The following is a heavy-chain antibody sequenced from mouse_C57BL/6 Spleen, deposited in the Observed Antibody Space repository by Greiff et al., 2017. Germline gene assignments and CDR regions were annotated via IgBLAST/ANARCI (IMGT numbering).Heavy chain of an antibody. Sequence: EVKLVESGGGLVKPGGSLKLSCAASGFTFSDYGMHWVRQAPEKGLEWVAYISSGSSTIYYADTVKGRFTISRDNAKNTLFLQMTSLRSEDTAMYYCANSFYDYDEGVYAMDYWGQGTSVTVSS. CDR1: GFTFSDYG. V-gene: IGHV5-17*01. CDR2: ISSGSSTI. CDR3: ANSFYDYDEGVYAMDY. J-gene: IGHJ4*01. D-gene: IGHD2-4*01.